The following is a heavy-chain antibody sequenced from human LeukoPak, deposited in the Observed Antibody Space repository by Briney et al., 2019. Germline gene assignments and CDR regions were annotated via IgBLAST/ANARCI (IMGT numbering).Heavy chain of an antibody. Sequence: PGGSLRLSCAASGFIFSTYSMNWVRQAPGKGLEWISHIGGSTSTIYYAGSVKGRFTISRDNAKNSLYLLMNSLRADDSAVYYCARRGSSSSFDYWGQGTLVTVSS. D-gene: IGHD6-6*01. V-gene: IGHV3-48*01. CDR3: ARRGSSSSFDY. CDR2: IGGSTSTI. J-gene: IGHJ4*02. CDR1: GFIFSTYS.